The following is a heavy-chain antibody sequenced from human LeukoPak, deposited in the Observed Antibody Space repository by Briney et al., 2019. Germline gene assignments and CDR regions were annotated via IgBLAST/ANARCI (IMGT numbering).Heavy chain of an antibody. CDR3: ARGQYGYDYPHFDY. CDR2: IRQDGNDQ. J-gene: IGHJ4*02. V-gene: IGHV3-7*04. Sequence: PGGSLRLSCTASGFTFNNYWMSWVRQAPGKGLEWVANIRQDGNDQRYVGSVRGRFTISRDNGKNSLFLQMDSLRVEDTAVYYCARGQYGYDYPHFDYWGQGILVTVSS. D-gene: IGHD3-16*01. CDR1: GFTFNNYW.